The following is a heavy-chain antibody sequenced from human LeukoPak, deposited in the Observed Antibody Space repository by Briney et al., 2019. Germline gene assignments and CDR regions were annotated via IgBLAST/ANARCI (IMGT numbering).Heavy chain of an antibody. J-gene: IGHJ4*02. CDR2: IHDSGIT. CDR3: ATHGDFGDYYFDH. Sequence: PSETLFLTCSVSGGPASNYYWSWIRQPPGKGLEWIGYIHDSGITDYNPSLQSRVLVSVDTSKRQFSLKLNSVTAADTALYYCATHGDFGDYYFDHWGQGTLVTVSS. CDR1: GGPASNYY. D-gene: IGHD4-17*01. V-gene: IGHV4-59*08.